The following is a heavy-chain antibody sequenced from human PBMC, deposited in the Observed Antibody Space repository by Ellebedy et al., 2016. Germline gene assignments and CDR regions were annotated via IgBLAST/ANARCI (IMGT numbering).Heavy chain of an antibody. D-gene: IGHD2-15*01. Sequence: GESLKISCAASGFTVSTNYMKWVRQAPGKGLEWVSAIFSDGNTYYADSVKGRFTISRDNSTNTLYLQMNSLRAEDTAVYYCARGVGSGWFDPWGQGTLVTVSS. CDR3: ARGVGSGWFDP. CDR2: IFSDGNT. CDR1: GFTVSTNY. J-gene: IGHJ5*02. V-gene: IGHV3-53*01.